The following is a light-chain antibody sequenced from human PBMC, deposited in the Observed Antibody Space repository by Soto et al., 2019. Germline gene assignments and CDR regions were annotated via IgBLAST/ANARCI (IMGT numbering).Light chain of an antibody. Sequence: EIVLTQSPGTLSLSPGERATLSCRASQGVSSSFLAWFQHKHGQSPRLLIYGASTRATGIPDRFSGSASGTDFTLTISRLEPEDFAVYYCQHYGSSAFTFGGGTKVEIK. J-gene: IGKJ4*01. CDR1: QGVSSSF. CDR3: QHYGSSAFT. V-gene: IGKV3-20*01. CDR2: GAS.